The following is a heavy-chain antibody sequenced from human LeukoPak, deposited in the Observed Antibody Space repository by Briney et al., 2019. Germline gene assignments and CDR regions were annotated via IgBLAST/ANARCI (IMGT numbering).Heavy chain of an antibody. D-gene: IGHD2/OR15-2a*01. V-gene: IGHV3-43*02. J-gene: IGHJ4*02. CDR2: ISGDGGVT. Sequence: GGSLRLSCVASGFTFRDFSMHWVRQTPGKGLEWVSLISGDGGVTHYGDSVRGRFTISRDNSKNSLYLHMSSLRVEDTAFYHCAKGNNSISFNFDYWSRGTLVTVSS. CDR3: AKGNNSISFNFDY. CDR1: GFTFRDFS.